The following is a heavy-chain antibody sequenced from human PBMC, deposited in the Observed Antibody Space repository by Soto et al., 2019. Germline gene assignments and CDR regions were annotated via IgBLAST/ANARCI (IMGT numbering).Heavy chain of an antibody. Sequence: GGSLRLSCAASGFTFSSYSMNWVRQAPGKGLEWVSYISSSSSTIYYADSVKGRFTISRDNAKNSLYLQMNSLRAEDTAVYYCARGGSGTMVRGVIMGPQDYWGQGTLVTVSS. CDR2: ISSSSSTI. CDR1: GFTFSSYS. J-gene: IGHJ4*02. CDR3: ARGGSGTMVRGVIMGPQDY. V-gene: IGHV3-48*01. D-gene: IGHD3-10*01.